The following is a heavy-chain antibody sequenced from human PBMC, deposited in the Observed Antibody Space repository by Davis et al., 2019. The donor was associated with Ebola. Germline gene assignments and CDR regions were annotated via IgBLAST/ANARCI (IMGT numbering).Heavy chain of an antibody. D-gene: IGHD2-15*01. Sequence: GESLKISCATSGFTFSSYAMSWVRHVPGKGLEWVSTSSASEGHTHYSDSVRGRFTISRDNSKDTLFLQMNSLRAEDTATYYCARYCHYRDCSYFDSWGQGTRVAVSS. J-gene: IGHJ4*02. CDR3: ARYCHYRDCSYFDS. CDR2: SSASEGHT. CDR1: GFTFSSYA. V-gene: IGHV3-23*01.